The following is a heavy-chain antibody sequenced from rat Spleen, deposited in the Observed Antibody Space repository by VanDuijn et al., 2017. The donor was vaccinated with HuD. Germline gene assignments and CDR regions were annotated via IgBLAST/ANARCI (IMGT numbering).Heavy chain of an antibody. D-gene: IGHD1-12*03. CDR3: TTGPHYYDGYYHPFDY. CDR1: GFIFSDHY. V-gene: IGHV5-20*01. J-gene: IGHJ2*01. Sequence: EVQLVESGGGLVQPGRSLKLSCSASGFIFSDHYVAWVRQAPTKGLEWVATINYDGRSTFYRDSVKGRFTISRDTAQNTLYLQMDSLRSEDTATYYCTTGPHYYDGYYHPFDYWGQGVMVTVSS. CDR2: INYDGRST.